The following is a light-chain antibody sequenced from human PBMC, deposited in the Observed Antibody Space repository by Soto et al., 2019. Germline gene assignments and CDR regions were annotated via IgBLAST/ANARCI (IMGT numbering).Light chain of an antibody. J-gene: IGLJ2*01. CDR1: SSDVGGYNY. Sequence: QSALTQPASVSGSPGQSITISCTGTSSDVGGYNYVSWYQQHPGKAPKLMIYDVSNRPSGVSNRFSGSKSGNTASLTISGLQAEDEADYHCSPYTSSSTPHVVFGGGTKVTVL. CDR2: DVS. V-gene: IGLV2-14*01. CDR3: SPYTSSSTPHVV.